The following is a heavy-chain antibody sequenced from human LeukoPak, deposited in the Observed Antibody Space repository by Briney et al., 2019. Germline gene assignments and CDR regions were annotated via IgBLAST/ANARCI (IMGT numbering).Heavy chain of an antibody. J-gene: IGHJ4*02. CDR1: GFTFSRYW. CDR3: AKDNSGSLDY. Sequence: PGGSLRLSCATSGFTFSRYWMHWVRQAPGKGLEWVSGISWNSGSIGYADSVKGRFTISRDNAKNSLYLQMNSLRAEDMALYYCAKDNSGSLDYWGQGTLVTVSS. D-gene: IGHD1-26*01. V-gene: IGHV3-9*03. CDR2: ISWNSGSI.